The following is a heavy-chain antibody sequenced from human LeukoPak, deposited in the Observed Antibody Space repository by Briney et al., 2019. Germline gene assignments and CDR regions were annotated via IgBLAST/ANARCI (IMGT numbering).Heavy chain of an antibody. J-gene: IGHJ4*02. CDR1: GGSISSSNW. V-gene: IGHV4-4*02. CDR2: IYHSGST. D-gene: IGHD6-19*01. CDR3: ARSSGWYFDY. Sequence: SETLSLTCAVSGGSISSSNWWSWVRQPPGKGLEWIGEIYHSGSTNYNPSLKSRFTISVDKSKNQFSLKLSSVTAAGTDVYYCARSSGWYFDYWGQGTLVTVSS.